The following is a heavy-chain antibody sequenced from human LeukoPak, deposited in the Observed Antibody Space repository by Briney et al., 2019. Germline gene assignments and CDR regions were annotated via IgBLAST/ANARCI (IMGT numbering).Heavy chain of an antibody. D-gene: IGHD5-18*01. CDR1: GFTFSSYA. J-gene: IGHJ4*02. V-gene: IGHV3-23*01. Sequence: TGGSLRLSCAASGFTFSSYAMSWVRQAPGKGLEWVSAISGSGGSTYYADSVKGRFTISRDNSKNTLYLQMNSLRAEDTAVYYCAKRRTATKRNGDYYFDYWGQGTLVTVSS. CDR3: AKRRTATKRNGDYYFDY. CDR2: ISGSGGST.